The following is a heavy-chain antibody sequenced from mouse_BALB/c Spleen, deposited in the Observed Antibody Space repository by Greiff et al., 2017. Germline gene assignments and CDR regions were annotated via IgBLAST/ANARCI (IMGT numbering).Heavy chain of an antibody. J-gene: IGHJ4*01. CDR3: ARDPLYYYGSSYGDYAMDY. D-gene: IGHD1-1*01. Sequence: QVQLQQSGPGLVAPSQSLSITCTVSGFSLTSYGVHWVRQPPGKGLEWLGVIWAGGSTNYNSALMSRLSISKDNSKSQVFLKMNSLHTDDTAMYYCARDPLYYYGSSYGDYAMDYWGQGTSVTVSS. CDR1: GFSLTSYG. V-gene: IGHV2-9*02. CDR2: IWAGGST.